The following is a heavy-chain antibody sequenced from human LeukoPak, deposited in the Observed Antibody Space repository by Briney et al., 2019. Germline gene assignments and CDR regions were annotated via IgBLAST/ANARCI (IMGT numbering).Heavy chain of an antibody. J-gene: IGHJ3*02. CDR2: INWNGGST. V-gene: IGHV3-20*04. D-gene: IGHD3-3*01. CDR1: GFTFDDYG. CDR3: ARPGVNTIFGVVTPNDAFDI. Sequence: GGSLRLSCAASGFTFDDYGMSWVRQAPGKGLEWVSGINWNGGSTGYADSVKGRFTISRDNAKNSLYLQMNSLRAEDTALYYCARPGVNTIFGVVTPNDAFDIWGQGTMVTVSS.